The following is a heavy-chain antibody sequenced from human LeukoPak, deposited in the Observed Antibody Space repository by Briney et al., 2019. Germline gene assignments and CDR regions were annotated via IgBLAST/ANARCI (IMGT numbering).Heavy chain of an antibody. CDR1: GYTFTSYG. Sequence: GASVKVSCKASGYTFTSYGISWVRQAPGHRLEWMGWISAFTGKTHYVQKLHGRVTMTTDTSTSTAYMELRRLRSDATAVYYCARAFPSSTITLNYDSSGYYLYYFDYWGQGTLVSVSA. D-gene: IGHD3-22*01. CDR3: ARAFPSSTITLNYDSSGYYLYYFDY. V-gene: IGHV1-18*01. J-gene: IGHJ4*02. CDR2: ISAFTGKT.